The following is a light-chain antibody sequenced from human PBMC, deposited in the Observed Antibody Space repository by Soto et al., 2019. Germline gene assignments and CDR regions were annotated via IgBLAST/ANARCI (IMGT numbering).Light chain of an antibody. CDR2: GDR. Sequence: QSVLTQPPSVSGAPGQRVTISCTGSSSNIGAGYEVHWYQQLPGTAPQLLIYGDRYRPAGVPDRFSGSKSVTSLSLAITGLQAEEDADDHCQSSDGSRSGVVFGGGTKVTVL. J-gene: IGLJ3*02. CDR3: QSSDGSRSGVV. CDR1: SSNIGAGYE. V-gene: IGLV1-40*01.